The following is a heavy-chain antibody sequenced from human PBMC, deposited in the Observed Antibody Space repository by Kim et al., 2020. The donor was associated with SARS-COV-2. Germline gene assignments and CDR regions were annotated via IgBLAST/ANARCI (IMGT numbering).Heavy chain of an antibody. CDR3: ARHPRSSWFWFDP. J-gene: IGHJ5*02. CDR1: GGSISSSSYY. V-gene: IGHV4-39*01. D-gene: IGHD6-13*01. CDR2: IYYSGST. Sequence: SETLSLTCTVSGGSISSSSYYWGWIRQPPGKGLEWIGSIYYSGSTYYNPSLKSRVTISVDTSKNQFSLKLSSVTAADTAVYYCARHPRSSWFWFDPWGQGTLVTVSS.